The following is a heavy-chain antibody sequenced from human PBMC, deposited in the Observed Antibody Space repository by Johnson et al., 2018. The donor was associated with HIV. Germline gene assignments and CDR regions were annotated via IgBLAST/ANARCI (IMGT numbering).Heavy chain of an antibody. CDR1: VFTVSSNY. V-gene: IGHV3-53*01. Sequence: VQLVESGGGLIQPWGSLRLSCAASVFTVSSNYMSWVRQAPGKGLEWVSVIYSGGSTYYADSVKGRCTIPRDNSKNTLYVQMHSLRAEDTAVYYCARGIQPDAFDIWGQGTMVTISS. J-gene: IGHJ3*02. CDR3: ARGIQPDAFDI. D-gene: IGHD2-2*01. CDR2: IYSGGST.